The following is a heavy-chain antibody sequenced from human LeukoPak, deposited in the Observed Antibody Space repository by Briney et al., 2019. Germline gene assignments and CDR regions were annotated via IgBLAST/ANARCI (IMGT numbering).Heavy chain of an antibody. D-gene: IGHD6-13*01. CDR2: INPNSGGK. Sequence: ASVKVSCKASGYTXTGYYMHWVRQAPGQGLEWMGWINPNSGGKNYAQKFQGRVTMTRDTSISTAYMELSRLRSDDTAVYYCARGDSSSWSTYYYYYYGMDVWGQGTTVTVSS. J-gene: IGHJ6*02. CDR1: GYTXTGYY. CDR3: ARGDSSSWSTYYYYYYGMDV. V-gene: IGHV1-2*02.